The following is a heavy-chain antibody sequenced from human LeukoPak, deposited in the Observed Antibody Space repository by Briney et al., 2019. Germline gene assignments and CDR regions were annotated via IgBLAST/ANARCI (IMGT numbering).Heavy chain of an antibody. CDR3: ARGGYSSSWFSNWFDP. Sequence: SQTLSLTCAISGDSVSTNSGSWNWIRQSRSRGLEWLGRTCYRSKWYNDYAESVKSRIIINPDTSKNQFSLQLNSVTPEDTAVYYCARGGYSSSWFSNWFDPWGQGTLVTVSS. V-gene: IGHV6-1*01. CDR2: TCYRSKWYN. D-gene: IGHD6-13*01. J-gene: IGHJ5*02. CDR1: GDSVSTNSGS.